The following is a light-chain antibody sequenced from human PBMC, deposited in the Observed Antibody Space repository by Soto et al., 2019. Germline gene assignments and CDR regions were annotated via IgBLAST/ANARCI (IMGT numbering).Light chain of an antibody. CDR1: NIGSNS. CDR3: QVWDSSSDHDV. J-gene: IGLJ1*01. CDR2: ENR. V-gene: IGLV3-21*02. Sequence: SYELTQTPSVSVAPGQTARVTCGGNNIGSNSVHWYQQKPGQAPVLVVYENRGRPSGIPERFSGSNSGNTATLTISRVEAGDEADYYCQVWDSSSDHDVFGAGTKVTVL.